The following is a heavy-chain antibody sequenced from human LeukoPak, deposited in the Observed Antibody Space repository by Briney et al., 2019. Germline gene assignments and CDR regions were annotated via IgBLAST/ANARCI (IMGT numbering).Heavy chain of an antibody. Sequence: GGSLRLSCAGSGFSFSRYWMNWVRQAPGKGLEWVANIKQDGSEKYYVDSVKGRFTISRDNARNSLYLQMNSLRAEDTAVYYCAGDGSGGSTQYNWFDPWDQGTLVTVSS. CDR3: AGDGSGGSTQYNWFDP. J-gene: IGHJ5*02. V-gene: IGHV3-7*01. CDR1: GFSFSRYW. CDR2: IKQDGSEK. D-gene: IGHD1-26*01.